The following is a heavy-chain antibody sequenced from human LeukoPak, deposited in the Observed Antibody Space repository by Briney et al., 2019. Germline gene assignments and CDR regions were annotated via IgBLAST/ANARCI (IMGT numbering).Heavy chain of an antibody. D-gene: IGHD1-26*01. J-gene: IGHJ4*02. Sequence: GGSLRLSCAASGFTFSSYWLSWVRQAPGKGLEWVANIKQDGSEKYYVDPVKGRFTISRDNAKNSLYLQMNSLRGEYTAVYYCARESYFGSIDYWGQGTLVTV. CDR3: ARESYFGSIDY. CDR1: GFTFSSYW. V-gene: IGHV3-7*03. CDR2: IKQDGSEK.